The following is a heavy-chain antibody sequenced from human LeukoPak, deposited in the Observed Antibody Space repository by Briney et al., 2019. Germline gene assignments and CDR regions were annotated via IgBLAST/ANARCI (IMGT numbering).Heavy chain of an antibody. Sequence: ASVKVSCKASGYTFTAHDMHWVRQAPGQGLEWMGWINPNYGGTNYAQKFQGRVTMTRDTSISTAYLELSRLRSDDTAVNYCARDSIGENGDNWFDPWGQGTLVTVST. D-gene: IGHD3-10*01. CDR1: GYTFTAHD. J-gene: IGHJ5*02. CDR2: INPNYGGT. V-gene: IGHV1-2*02. CDR3: ARDSIGENGDNWFDP.